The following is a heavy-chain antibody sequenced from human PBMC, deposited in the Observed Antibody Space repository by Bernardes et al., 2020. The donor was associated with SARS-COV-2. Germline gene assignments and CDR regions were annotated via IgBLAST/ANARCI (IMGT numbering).Heavy chain of an antibody. Sequence: GGTLKLSCAASGFTFSSYAMSWVRQAPGKGLEWVSTISGSGDNTYYADSVKGRFTISRDNSKNTLYLQMNSLRAEDTAVYYCAKQITGRFDPWGQGTLVTVSS. CDR3: AKQITGRFDP. D-gene: IGHD3-16*01. CDR2: ISGSGDNT. CDR1: GFTFSSYA. V-gene: IGHV3-23*01. J-gene: IGHJ5*02.